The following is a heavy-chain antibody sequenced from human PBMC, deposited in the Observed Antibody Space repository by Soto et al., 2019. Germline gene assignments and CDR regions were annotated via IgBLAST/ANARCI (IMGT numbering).Heavy chain of an antibody. Sequence: QVQLVESGGGVVQPGRSLRLSCAASGFTFSSYGMHWVRQAPGKGLEWVAVISYDGSNKYYADSVKGRFTISRDNSKNTLYLQMNSLRAEDTAVYYCAKDLLGPGRAYGMDFWGQGTTVTVSS. CDR2: ISYDGSNK. CDR1: GFTFSSYG. V-gene: IGHV3-30*18. D-gene: IGHD7-27*01. J-gene: IGHJ6*02. CDR3: AKDLLGPGRAYGMDF.